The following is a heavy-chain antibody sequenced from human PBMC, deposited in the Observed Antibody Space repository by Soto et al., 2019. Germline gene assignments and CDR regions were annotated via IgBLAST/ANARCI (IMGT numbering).Heavy chain of an antibody. V-gene: IGHV3-30*18. CDR2: ISYDGDNK. D-gene: IGHD1-26*01. J-gene: IGHJ4*02. CDR1: GFTFSSYG. CDR3: AKGRYSGTYGDFDY. Sequence: QVQLVESGGGVVQPGRSLRLSCAASGFTFSSYGMHRVRQAPGKGLEWVAVISYDGDNKYYADSGKGRFTISRDNAKNTLYLQMNSLRVEDTAVYYCAKGRYSGTYGDFDYWGQGTLVTVSS.